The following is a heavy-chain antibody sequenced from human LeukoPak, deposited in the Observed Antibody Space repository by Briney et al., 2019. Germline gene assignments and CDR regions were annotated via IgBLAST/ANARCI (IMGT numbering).Heavy chain of an antibody. CDR2: IIPIFATS. J-gene: IGHJ4*02. V-gene: IGHV1-69*06. CDR1: GGTFSSYA. D-gene: IGHD6-19*01. CDR3: ARGSRTGWYYFDY. Sequence: ASVKVSCKASGGTFSSYAFSWVRQAPGQGLEWMGGIIPIFATSNYAHKFQGRVTITADTSTSTAYMELSSLISDDTAVYYCARGSRTGWYYFDYWGQGTQVTVSS.